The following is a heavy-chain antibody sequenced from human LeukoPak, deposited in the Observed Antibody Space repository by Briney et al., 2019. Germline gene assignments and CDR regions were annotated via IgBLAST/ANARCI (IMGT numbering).Heavy chain of an antibody. J-gene: IGHJ4*02. CDR1: GFTFRSYS. V-gene: IGHV3-21*01. CDR3: ARDQQYSSGCPDY. D-gene: IGHD6-19*01. CDR2: ISSSSSYI. Sequence: GGSLRLSCAASGFTFRSYSMNWVRQAPGKGLEWVSSISSSSSYIYYADSVKGRFTISRDNAKNSLYLQMNSLRAEDTAVYYCARDQQYSSGCPDYWGQGTLVTVSS.